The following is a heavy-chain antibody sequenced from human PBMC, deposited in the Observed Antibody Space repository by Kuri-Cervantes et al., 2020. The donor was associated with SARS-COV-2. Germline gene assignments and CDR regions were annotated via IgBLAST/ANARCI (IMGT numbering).Heavy chain of an antibody. Sequence: GGSLRLSCTASGFTFSSYSMNWVRQAPGKGLEWVSAISSTSTYINYADSVKGRFTISRDNAKNSLYLQMNSLRAEDTAVYYCARGNNWNVYDPTYFDYWGQGTLVTVSS. D-gene: IGHD1-20*01. CDR1: GFTFSSYS. V-gene: IGHV3-21*01. CDR3: ARGNNWNVYDPTYFDY. J-gene: IGHJ4*02. CDR2: ISSTSTYI.